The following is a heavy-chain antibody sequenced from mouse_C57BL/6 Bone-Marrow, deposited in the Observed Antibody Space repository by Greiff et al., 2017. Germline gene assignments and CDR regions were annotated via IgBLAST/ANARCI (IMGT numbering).Heavy chain of an antibody. D-gene: IGHD1-3*01. CDR2: ISRGGSYP. Sequence: EVKLMESGGDLVKPGGSLQLSCAASGFTFRSYGLSWVRQTPDQRLEWVANISRGGSYPCYPDSVQGRFTISRDNAKHTLYLQMSSLKSEDTAMYYCARLCVTKRDRYFDVWGTGTTVTVSS. V-gene: IGHV5-6*01. CDR3: ARLCVTKRDRYFDV. J-gene: IGHJ1*03. CDR1: GFTFRSYG.